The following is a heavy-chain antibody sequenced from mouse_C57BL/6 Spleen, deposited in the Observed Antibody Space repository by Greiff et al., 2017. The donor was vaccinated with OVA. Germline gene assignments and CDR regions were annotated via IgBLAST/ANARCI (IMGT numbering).Heavy chain of an antibody. V-gene: IGHV1-55*01. CDR3: AYYGSSYVYAMDY. J-gene: IGHJ4*01. CDR1: GYTFTSYW. D-gene: IGHD1-1*01. Sequence: QVHVKQPGAELVKPGASVKMSCKASGYTFTSYWITWVKQRPGQGLEWIGDIYPGSGSTNYNEKFKSKATLTVDTSSSTAYMQLSSLTSEDSAVYYCAYYGSSYVYAMDYWGQGTSVTVSS. CDR2: IYPGSGST.